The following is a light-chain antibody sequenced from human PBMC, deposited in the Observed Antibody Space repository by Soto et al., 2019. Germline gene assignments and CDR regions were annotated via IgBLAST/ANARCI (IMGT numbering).Light chain of an antibody. CDR2: DAS. CDR1: QDIRNH. V-gene: IGKV1-33*01. CDR3: EQYLNVLT. J-gene: IGKJ4*01. Sequence: DIQMTQSPSSLSASVGDRITITCQASQDIRNHLNWYQQKPGKAPKILIYDASNLEAGVPSRFGGSGSGTDCDFTSSSLQGEEIATDYWEQYLNVLTVGGGTKVEIK.